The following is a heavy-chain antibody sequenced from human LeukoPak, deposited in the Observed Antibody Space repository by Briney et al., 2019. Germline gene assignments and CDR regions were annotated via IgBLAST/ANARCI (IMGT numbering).Heavy chain of an antibody. V-gene: IGHV4-34*01. CDR3: AVSYPRHRRNDY. CDR2: INHSGST. Sequence: SETLSLTCAVYGGSFSGYYWSWIRQPPGKGLEWIGEINHSGSTNYNPSLKSRVTISVDTSKNQFSLKLSSVTTADTAVYYCAVSYPRHRRNDYWGQGTLVTVSP. J-gene: IGHJ4*02. CDR1: GGSFSGYY. D-gene: IGHD2-21*01.